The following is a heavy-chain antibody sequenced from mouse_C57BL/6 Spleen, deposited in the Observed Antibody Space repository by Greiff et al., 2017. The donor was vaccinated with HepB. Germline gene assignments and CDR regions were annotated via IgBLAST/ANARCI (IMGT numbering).Heavy chain of an antibody. J-gene: IGHJ3*01. D-gene: IGHD3-2*02. Sequence: EVQLVESGGGLVKPGGSLKLSCAASGFTFSSYAMSWVRQTPEKRLEWVATISDGGSYTYYPDNVKGRFTISRHNAKNNLYLQMSHLKSEDTAMYYCAREHSSGYVVAYWGQGTLVTVSA. V-gene: IGHV5-4*01. CDR1: GFTFSSYA. CDR3: AREHSSGYVVAY. CDR2: ISDGGSYT.